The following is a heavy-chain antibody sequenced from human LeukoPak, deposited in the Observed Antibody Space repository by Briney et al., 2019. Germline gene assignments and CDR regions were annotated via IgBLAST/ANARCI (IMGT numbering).Heavy chain of an antibody. D-gene: IGHD5-18*01. CDR1: GYTFAIYG. Sequence: ASVKVCCTASGYTFAIYGVSRVRQAPGQGLEWVAWISAYNGNTNYAQKFQGRVTMTTDTSTSTAYMELRSLRSDDTAVYYCARGGYSYGNMSYFDYSGQGSLCTVSS. J-gene: IGHJ4*02. V-gene: IGHV1-18*01. CDR3: ARGGYSYGNMSYFDY. CDR2: ISAYNGNT.